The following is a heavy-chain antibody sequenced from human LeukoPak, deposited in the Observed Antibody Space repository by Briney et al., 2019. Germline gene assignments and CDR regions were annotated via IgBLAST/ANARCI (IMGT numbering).Heavy chain of an antibody. CDR1: GYTFANYY. CDR3: ARSNNYYETRGYNAKTRRDFDH. V-gene: IGHV1-46*01. CDR2: INPSGGTT. Sequence: GASVKVSCKASGYTFANYYIHWVRQAPGGGLEWMGVINPSGGTTTYAQKFQGRVTMTRATSTSTVYLDLSSLRSEDTAVYYCARSNNYYETRGYNAKTRRDFDHWGQGTLVTVSS. D-gene: IGHD3-22*01. J-gene: IGHJ4*02.